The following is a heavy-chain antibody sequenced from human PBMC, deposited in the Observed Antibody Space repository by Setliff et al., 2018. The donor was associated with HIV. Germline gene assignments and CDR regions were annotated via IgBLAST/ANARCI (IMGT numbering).Heavy chain of an antibody. CDR1: GFTFSTYA. CDR3: ARQLSNSFDY. D-gene: IGHD1-1*01. CDR2: ITSSGGST. V-gene: IGHV3-23*01. Sequence: GGSLRLSCAASGFTFSTYAMSWVRQAPGKGLEWVSAITSSGGSTYYADSVKARFTISRDNSKNTLYLQMNSLRAEDTAVYYCARQLSNSFDYWGQGTLVTVSS. J-gene: IGHJ4*02.